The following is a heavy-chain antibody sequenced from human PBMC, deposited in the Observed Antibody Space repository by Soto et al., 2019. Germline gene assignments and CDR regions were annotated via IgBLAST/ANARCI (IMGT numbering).Heavy chain of an antibody. CDR1: GYTFTGYY. Sequence: QVQLVQSGSEVKEPGASVKVSCKASGYTFTGYYVLWVRQAPGQGPECMGWIIPYTGGTNYAQKCRGRVPMTRDTSISTAYMELSKLISDDTAVYYCATQFHHCGGDCYRGPYFGMDVWGQGTTVTVSS. V-gene: IGHV1-2*02. D-gene: IGHD2-21*02. J-gene: IGHJ6*02. CDR3: ATQFHHCGGDCYRGPYFGMDV. CDR2: IIPYTGGT.